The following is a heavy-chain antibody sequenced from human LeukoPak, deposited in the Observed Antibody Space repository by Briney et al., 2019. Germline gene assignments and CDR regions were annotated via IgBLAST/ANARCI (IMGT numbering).Heavy chain of an antibody. Sequence: AVKVSCKASGGTFSSYAISWVRQAPGQGLEWMGGIIPIFGTANYAQKFQGRVTITADESTSTAYMELSSLRSEDTAVYYCARSVGMVRVNWFDPWGQGTLVTVSS. CDR1: GGTFSSYA. J-gene: IGHJ5*02. CDR3: ARSVGMVRVNWFDP. CDR2: IIPIFGTA. V-gene: IGHV1-69*13. D-gene: IGHD3-10*01.